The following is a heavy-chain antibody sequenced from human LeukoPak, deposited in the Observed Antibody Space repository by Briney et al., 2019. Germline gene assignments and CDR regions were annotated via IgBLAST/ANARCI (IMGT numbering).Heavy chain of an antibody. J-gene: IGHJ4*02. Sequence: PGGSLRLSCAASGFTFSSYSMNWDRQAPGKGLEWVSSISSSSSYIYYADSVKGRFTISRDNAKNSLYLQMNSLRAEDTAVYYCARDISGWLDYWGQGTLVTVSS. V-gene: IGHV3-21*01. CDR3: ARDISGWLDY. CDR2: ISSSSSYI. D-gene: IGHD6-19*01. CDR1: GFTFSSYS.